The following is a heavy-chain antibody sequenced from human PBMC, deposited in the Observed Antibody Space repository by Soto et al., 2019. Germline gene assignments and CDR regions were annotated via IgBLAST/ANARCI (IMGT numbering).Heavy chain of an antibody. CDR2: ISYDGSNK. CDR3: AKDRAHLSSPTTFDP. J-gene: IGHJ5*02. D-gene: IGHD6-13*01. CDR1: GFTFSSYG. Sequence: GGSLRLSCAASGFTFSSYGMHWVRQAPGKGLEWVAVISYDGSNKYYADSVKGRFTISRDNSKNTLYLQMNSLRAEDTAVYYCAKDRAHLSSPTTFDPWGQGTLVTVSS. V-gene: IGHV3-30*18.